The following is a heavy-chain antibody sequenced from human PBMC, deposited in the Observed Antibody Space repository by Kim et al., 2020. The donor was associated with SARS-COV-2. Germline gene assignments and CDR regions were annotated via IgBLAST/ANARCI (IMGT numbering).Heavy chain of an antibody. D-gene: IGHD3-16*02. CDR3: ARQRPPFYDYVWGSYRYPFDY. J-gene: IGHJ4*02. CDR2: IYYSGST. Sequence: GSIYYSGSTYYHPSLQSRVTISVDTSKNQFSLKLSSVTAADTAVYYCARQRPPFYDYVWGSYRYPFDYWGQGTLVTVSS. V-gene: IGHV4-39*01.